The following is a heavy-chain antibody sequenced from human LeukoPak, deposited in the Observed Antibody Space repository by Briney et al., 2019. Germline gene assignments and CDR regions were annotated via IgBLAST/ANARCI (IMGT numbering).Heavy chain of an antibody. CDR2: ISSSSSYT. D-gene: IGHD3-10*01. J-gene: IGHJ4*02. Sequence: RGSLRLSCAASGFTFSDYYMSWIRQAPGKGLEWVAYISSSSSYTNYADSVKGRFTISRDNAKNSLYLQMNSLRAEDTAVYYCARSGYYYGSGSYYSGAFDYWGQGTLVT. V-gene: IGHV3-11*03. CDR1: GFTFSDYY. CDR3: ARSGYYYGSGSYYSGAFDY.